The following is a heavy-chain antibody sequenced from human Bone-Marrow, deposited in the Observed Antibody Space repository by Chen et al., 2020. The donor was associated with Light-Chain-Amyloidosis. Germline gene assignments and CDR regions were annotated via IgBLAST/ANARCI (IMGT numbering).Heavy chain of an antibody. CDR2: FSYGETT. V-gene: IGHV4-39*01. D-gene: IGHD5-18*01. CDR3: ARHNYGYSPPYYFDY. CDR1: GGSMSSSRYY. Sequence: QVQLQESGPGLVKPSETLSLPCAVSGGSMSSSRYYWGWIRQAPGQGLEWIAIFSYGETTYYNPSLKSRVTISVDTSKNQFSLKLSSVTAADTAVYYCARHNYGYSPPYYFDYWGQGTLVTVSS. J-gene: IGHJ4*02.